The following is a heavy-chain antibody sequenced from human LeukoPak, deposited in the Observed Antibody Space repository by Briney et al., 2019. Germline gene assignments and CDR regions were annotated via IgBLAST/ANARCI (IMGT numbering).Heavy chain of an antibody. CDR2: INHSGST. D-gene: IGHD6-13*01. Sequence: PSETLSLTCAVYGGSFGSYYWSWIRQPPGKGLEWIGEINHSGSTNYNPSLKSRFTISVDTSKNQFSLKLSSVTAADTAVYYCARGSRSSSWYPPFYYMDVWGKGTTVTVSS. J-gene: IGHJ6*03. V-gene: IGHV4-34*01. CDR1: GGSFGSYY. CDR3: ARGSRSSSWYPPFYYMDV.